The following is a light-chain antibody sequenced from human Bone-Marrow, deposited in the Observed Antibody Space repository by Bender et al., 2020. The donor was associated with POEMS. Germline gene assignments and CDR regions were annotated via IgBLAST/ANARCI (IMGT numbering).Light chain of an antibody. CDR1: NSDIGSYKY. CDR2: EVT. V-gene: IGLV2-8*01. Sequence: QSALTQPPSASGSPGQSVTISCTGTNSDIGSYKYVSWYQQHPGKAPKLMIYEVTKLPSGVPDRFPGSKSGNTASLTVSGLQADDEADYYCAAWDAGLSGGVFGGGTKLTVL. J-gene: IGLJ3*02. CDR3: AAWDAGLSGGV.